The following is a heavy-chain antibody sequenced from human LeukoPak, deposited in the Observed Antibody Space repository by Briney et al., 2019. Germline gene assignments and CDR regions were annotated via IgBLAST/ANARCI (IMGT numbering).Heavy chain of an antibody. Sequence: PSETLSLTCTVSGGSISSGSYYWSWIRQPAGKGLEWIGRIYTSGSTNYNPSLKSRVTISVDTSKNQFSLKLSSVTAADTAMYYCARSPITIFGVVTDWGQGTLVTVSS. D-gene: IGHD3-3*01. CDR3: ARSPITIFGVVTD. V-gene: IGHV4-61*02. CDR2: IYTSGST. J-gene: IGHJ4*02. CDR1: GGSISSGSYY.